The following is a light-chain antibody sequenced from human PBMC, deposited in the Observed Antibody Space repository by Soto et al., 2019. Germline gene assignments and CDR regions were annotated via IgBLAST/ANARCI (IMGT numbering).Light chain of an antibody. Sequence: DIQMTQSPSSLSASVGDRVTITCRASQNIRTFVDWYQQKPGGDPXXLIYAASSLQSGVPSRFSGSGSGTEFTLTISSLQREDSATDYCQQSFRTLTFGQGTRLEI. J-gene: IGKJ5*01. V-gene: IGKV1-39*01. CDR3: QQSFRTLT. CDR2: AAS. CDR1: QNIRTF.